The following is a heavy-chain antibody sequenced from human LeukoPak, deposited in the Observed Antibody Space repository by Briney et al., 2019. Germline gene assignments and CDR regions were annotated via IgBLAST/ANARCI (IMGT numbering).Heavy chain of an antibody. V-gene: IGHV3-48*01. CDR2: ITSRSVTI. D-gene: IGHD3-16*02. Sequence: GGSLRLSCAASGFSFSSYSMNWVRQAPGKGLEWVSYITSRSVTIRYADSVKGRFTISRDNSKNTPYLQMNSLRAEDTAVYYCARDNKYSTFGGVIVLSFYFDYWGQGTLVTVSS. CDR3: ARDNKYSTFGGVIVLSFYFDY. J-gene: IGHJ4*02. CDR1: GFSFSSYS.